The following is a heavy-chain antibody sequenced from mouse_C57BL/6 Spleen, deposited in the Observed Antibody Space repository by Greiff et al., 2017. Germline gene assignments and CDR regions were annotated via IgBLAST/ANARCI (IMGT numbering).Heavy chain of an antibody. CDR1: GYSITSGYY. CDR3: ARDRGGRGYYVYD. D-gene: IGHD3-1*01. CDR2: ISYDGSH. V-gene: IGHV3-6*01. J-gene: IGHJ2*01. Sequence: VQLQESGPGLVKPSQSLSLPCSVTGYSITSGYYWNWIRQFPGNKLEWMGYISYDGSHNYNPSPKNRIPITRDTSKTQFFLELNSVTTEYTATDYGARDRGGRGYYVYDWGQGTTLTVSS.